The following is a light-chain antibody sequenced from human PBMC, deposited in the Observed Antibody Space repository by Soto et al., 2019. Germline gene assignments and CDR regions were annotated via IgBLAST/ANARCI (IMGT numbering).Light chain of an antibody. J-gene: IGLJ2*01. CDR2: EVT. CDR3: NSYTNSSAVV. CDR1: RDDIGAYDY. V-gene: IGLV2-14*01. Sequence: QSVLTQPASVSGSTGQSITISCAGTRDDIGAYDYVSWYQQHPGNAPKLLVYEVTNRPSGVSDRFSGSKSGNTASLTISGLQADYVADYYCNSYTNSSAVVFGGGTKGTVL.